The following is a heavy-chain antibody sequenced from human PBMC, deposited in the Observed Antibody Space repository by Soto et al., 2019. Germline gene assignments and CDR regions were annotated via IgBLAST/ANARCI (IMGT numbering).Heavy chain of an antibody. CDR3: ARGSHLYPSLFDP. J-gene: IGHJ5*02. CDR1: GGSISSFY. D-gene: IGHD1-26*01. CDR2: VYYSGSA. V-gene: IGHV4-59*01. Sequence: SETLSLTCTVSGGSISSFYWSWIRQPPGKGLEWIGYVYYSGSANYNPSLMSRVSISLDPSKKQFSLQLTSVTAADTAVYYCARGSHLYPSLFDPWGQGTLGT.